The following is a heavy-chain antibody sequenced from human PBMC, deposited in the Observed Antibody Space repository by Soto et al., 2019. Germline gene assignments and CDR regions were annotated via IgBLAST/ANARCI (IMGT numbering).Heavy chain of an antibody. V-gene: IGHV3-7*01. D-gene: IGHD1-1*01. CDR2: IKYEGSAK. CDR1: GFTFSDYW. CDR3: ARRNLFDY. Sequence: EVQLVESGGGLVQPGGSLRLSCAASGFTFSDYWMSWVRQAPGKGLECVASIKYEGSAKYYVDSVKGRFTISRDNAKNSFYLQMNSLRVEDTAVYYCARRNLFDYWGQGTLVTVSS. J-gene: IGHJ4*02.